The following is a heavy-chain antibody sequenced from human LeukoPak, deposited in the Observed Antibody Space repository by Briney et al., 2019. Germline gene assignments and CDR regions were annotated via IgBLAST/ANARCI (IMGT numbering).Heavy chain of an antibody. CDR2: ISSDGTTI. D-gene: IGHD3-10*01. V-gene: IGHV3-11*04. CDR3: ARVGGGFGELSKYYFDY. CDR1: GFTFSDYY. Sequence: GGSLRLSCAASGFTFSDYYMSWILQAPGKGLEWLSYISSDGTTIQYADSVKGRFTISRDNAKNSLYLQMNSLRAEDTAVYYCARVGGGFGELSKYYFDYWGQGTLVTVSS. J-gene: IGHJ4*02.